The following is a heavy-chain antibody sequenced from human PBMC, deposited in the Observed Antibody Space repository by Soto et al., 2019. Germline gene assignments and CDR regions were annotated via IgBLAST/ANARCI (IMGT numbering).Heavy chain of an antibody. J-gene: IGHJ5*02. CDR3: ARGRGRYSSGWSWFDP. D-gene: IGHD6-19*01. CDR1: GGTIRSPDW. Sequence: SETLSLTCGVSGGTIRSPDWWTWVRQPPGKGLEWIGEIFQSGSTNYTPSLESRVTISVDKSKNQFSLTLTSVTAAGTAVYFCARGRGRYSSGWSWFDPWGQGILVTVSS. CDR2: IFQSGST. V-gene: IGHV4-4*02.